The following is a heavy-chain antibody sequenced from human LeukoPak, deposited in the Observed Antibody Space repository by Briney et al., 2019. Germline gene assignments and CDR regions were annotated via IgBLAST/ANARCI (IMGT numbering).Heavy chain of an antibody. CDR2: IYYSGST. V-gene: IGHV4-59*01. D-gene: IGHD6-19*01. CDR1: GGSISSYY. Sequence: PSETLSLTCTVSGGSISSYYWSRIRQPPGKGLEWIGYIYYSGSTNYNPSLKSRVTISVDTSKNQFSLKLSSVTAADTAVYYCARGGWYSDYWGQGTLVTVSS. CDR3: ARGGWYSDY. J-gene: IGHJ4*02.